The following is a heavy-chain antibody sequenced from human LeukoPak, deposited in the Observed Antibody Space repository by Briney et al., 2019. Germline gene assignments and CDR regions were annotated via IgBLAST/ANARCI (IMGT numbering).Heavy chain of an antibody. V-gene: IGHV3-30*01. D-gene: IGHD1-26*01. CDR3: ARFWERAFDI. CDR1: GFTFSSYA. J-gene: IGHJ3*02. Sequence: PGGSLRLSCAASGFTFSSYAMHWVRQAPGKGLEWVAVISYDGSNKYYADSVKGRFTISRDNSKNTLYLQMNSLRAEDTVVYYCARFWERAFDIWGQGTMVTVSS. CDR2: ISYDGSNK.